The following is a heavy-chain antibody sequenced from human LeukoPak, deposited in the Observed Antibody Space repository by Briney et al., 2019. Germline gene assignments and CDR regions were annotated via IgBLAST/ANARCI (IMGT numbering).Heavy chain of an antibody. J-gene: IGHJ5*02. V-gene: IGHV4-4*02. D-gene: IGHD1-14*01. CDR2: IYHSGST. Sequence: SETLSLTCAVSGDSIISSNWWSWVRQPPGKGLEWIGEIYHSGSTNYNPSLKSRLTMSVDKSTNQFSLRLSSVTAADTAFYYCARIGKVSQYNIWHNWFDHWGQRTLVTVSS. CDR1: GDSIISSNW. CDR3: ARIGKVSQYNIWHNWFDH.